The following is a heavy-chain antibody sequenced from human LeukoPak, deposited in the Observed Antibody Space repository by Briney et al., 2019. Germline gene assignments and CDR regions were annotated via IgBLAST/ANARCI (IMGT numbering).Heavy chain of an antibody. CDR1: GCTFTSYY. Sequence: ASVKVSCKASGCTFTSYYMHWVRQAPGQGLEWMGIINPSGGSTSYAQKFQGRVTMTRDTSTSTVYMELSSLRSEDTAVYYCARDGVVRKGYYGMDVWGQGTTVTVSS. CDR2: INPSGGST. J-gene: IGHJ6*02. V-gene: IGHV1-46*01. D-gene: IGHD3-3*01. CDR3: ARDGVVRKGYYGMDV.